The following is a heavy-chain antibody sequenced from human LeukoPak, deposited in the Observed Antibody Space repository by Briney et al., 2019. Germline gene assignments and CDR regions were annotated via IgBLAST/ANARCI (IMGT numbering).Heavy chain of an antibody. CDR2: ISYSGST. CDR3: ARKSGSGYSFDY. Sequence: SKTLSLTCAVSGYSISSGYWWGWIRQPPGKGLEWIGYISYSGSTYYNPSLKSRVTMSVDTSKNQFSLKLSSVTAVDTAMYYCARKSGSGYSFDYWGQGTLVTVSS. V-gene: IGHV4-28*01. CDR1: GYSISSGYW. J-gene: IGHJ4*02. D-gene: IGHD3-10*01.